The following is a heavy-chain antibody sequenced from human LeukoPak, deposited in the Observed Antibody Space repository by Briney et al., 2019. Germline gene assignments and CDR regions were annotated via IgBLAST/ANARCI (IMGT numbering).Heavy chain of an antibody. CDR2: INPNTGVT. CDR1: GYTFIDYY. CDR3: ARVPATVGGFDP. V-gene: IGHV1-2*02. J-gene: IGHJ5*02. D-gene: IGHD6-25*01. Sequence: ASVKVSCKASGYTFIDYYMHWVRQAPGQGLEWMGWINPNTGVTNYAQNFQGRVTMTRDTSITTAYIELSSLRSDDTAVYYCARVPATVGGFDPWGQGTLVTVSS.